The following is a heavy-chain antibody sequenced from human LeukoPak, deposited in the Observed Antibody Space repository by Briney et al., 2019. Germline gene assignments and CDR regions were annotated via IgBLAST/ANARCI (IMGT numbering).Heavy chain of an antibody. CDR1: GLTFSDYY. V-gene: IGHV3-11*04. J-gene: IGHJ3*02. D-gene: IGHD2/OR15-2a*01. CDR3: ANCPYCNIALDDFDI. Sequence: KPGGSLRLSCAASGLTFSDYYMTWIRQAPGKGLEWVSYISSSGSTVYYADSVKGRFTISRDNAKNALYLQMNSLRAEDTAVYYCANCPYCNIALDDFDIWGQGTMVTVSS. CDR2: ISSSGSTV.